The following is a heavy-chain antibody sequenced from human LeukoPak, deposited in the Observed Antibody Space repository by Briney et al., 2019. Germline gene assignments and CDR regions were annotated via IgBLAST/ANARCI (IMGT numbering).Heavy chain of an antibody. CDR1: GFTFRSYA. CDR3: AKGGELGYCSGGSCYVSAY. D-gene: IGHD2-15*01. J-gene: IGHJ4*02. V-gene: IGHV3-23*01. Sequence: GGSLRLSCAASGFTFRSYAMNWVRQAPEKGLEWVSSISGDGTDTYYADSVKGRFTISRDNSKNTLYLQMNSLRAEDTAVYYCAKGGELGYCSGGSCYVSAYWGQGTLVSVSS. CDR2: ISGDGTDT.